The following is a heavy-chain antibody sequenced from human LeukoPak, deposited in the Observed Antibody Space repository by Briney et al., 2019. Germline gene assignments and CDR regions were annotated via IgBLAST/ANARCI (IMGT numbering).Heavy chain of an antibody. CDR2: IIPIFDTA. D-gene: IGHD5-18*01. Sequence: GASVKVSCKASGGTFSSYTISWVRQAPGQGLEWMGGIIPIFDTATYAQKFQGRVTITADESTSTAYMELSSLRSEDTAVYYCARGQDNRKTAMVAFDYWGQGTLVTVSS. CDR1: GGTFSSYT. J-gene: IGHJ4*02. V-gene: IGHV1-69*13. CDR3: ARGQDNRKTAMVAFDY.